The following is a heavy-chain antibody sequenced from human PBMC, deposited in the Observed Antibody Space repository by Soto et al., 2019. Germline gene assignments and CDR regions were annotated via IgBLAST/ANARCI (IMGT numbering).Heavy chain of an antibody. J-gene: IGHJ4*02. V-gene: IGHV3-7*01. D-gene: IGHD2-2*01. CDR1: GLTFSNYW. CDR2: INRDGSET. CDR3: ARPARECSSPGCAN. Sequence: EVQLVESGGGLVQPEGSLRLSCVVSGLTFSNYWMSWVRQAPGKGLEWVANINRDGSETYYVDSVKGRFTISRDNIKNSLYLQMTSLRAEDTAVYYCARPARECSSPGCANWGQGTLVTVSS.